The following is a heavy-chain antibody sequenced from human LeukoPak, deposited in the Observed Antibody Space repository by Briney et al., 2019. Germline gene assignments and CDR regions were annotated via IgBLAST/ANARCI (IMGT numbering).Heavy chain of an antibody. CDR1: GGSISSSSYY. CDR3: AKSGGSGLIDY. CDR2: IYYSGST. Sequence: SETLSLTCTVSGGSISSSSYYWGWIRQPPGKGLEWIGSIYYSGSTYYNPSLKSRVTISVDTSKNQFSLKLSSVTAADTAVYYCAKSGGSGLIDYWGQGTLVTVSS. J-gene: IGHJ4*02. V-gene: IGHV4-39*01. D-gene: IGHD1-26*01.